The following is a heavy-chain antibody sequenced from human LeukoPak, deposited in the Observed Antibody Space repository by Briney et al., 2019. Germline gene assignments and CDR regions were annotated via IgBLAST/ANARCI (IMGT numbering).Heavy chain of an antibody. CDR2: IYTSGST. D-gene: IGHD5-18*01. Sequence: KPSQTLSLTSTVSGGSISSGSYYWSWIRQPAGEGLEWLGRIYTSGSTNYNPSLKSRVTISVDTSKNQFSLKLSSVTALATAVYYCARELVYSYGHFDYWGQGTLVTVSS. J-gene: IGHJ4*02. V-gene: IGHV4-61*02. CDR3: ARELVYSYGHFDY. CDR1: GGSISSGSYY.